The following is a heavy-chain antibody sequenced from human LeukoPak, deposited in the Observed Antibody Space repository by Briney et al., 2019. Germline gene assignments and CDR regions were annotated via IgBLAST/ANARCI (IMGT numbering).Heavy chain of an antibody. CDR1: GGSISSGSYY. J-gene: IGHJ4*02. CDR2: IYTSGST. V-gene: IGHV4-61*02. CDR3: ARGDSGSYQYYFDY. D-gene: IGHD1-26*01. Sequence: PSRTLSLTCTVSGGSISSGSYYWSWIRPPAGKGLGWIGRIYTSGSTNYNPSLKSRVTISVDTSKNQFSLKLSSVTAADTAVYYCARGDSGSYQYYFDYWGQGTLVTVSS.